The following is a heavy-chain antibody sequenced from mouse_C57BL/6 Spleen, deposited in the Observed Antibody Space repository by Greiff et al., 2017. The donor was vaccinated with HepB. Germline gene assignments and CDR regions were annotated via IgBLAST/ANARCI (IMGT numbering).Heavy chain of an antibody. V-gene: IGHV5-6*01. D-gene: IGHD2-3*01. CDR1: GFTFSSYG. CDR3: ARHDDYIDY. CDR2: ISSGGSYT. J-gene: IGHJ2*01. Sequence: EVMLVESGGDLVKPGGSLKLSCAASGFTFSSYGMSWVRQTPDKRLEWVATISSGGSYTYYPDSVKGRFTISRDNAKNTLYLQMSSLKSEDTAMYYWARHDDYIDYRGQGTTLTVSS.